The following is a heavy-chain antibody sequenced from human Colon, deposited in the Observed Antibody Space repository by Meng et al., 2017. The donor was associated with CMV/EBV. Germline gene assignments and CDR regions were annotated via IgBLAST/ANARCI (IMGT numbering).Heavy chain of an antibody. Sequence: QIPLKDSVPNLVKPTQTLTLTCTFSGFSLSTIGMGVGWIRQPPGKALEWLGVIYWDDDKRYSPSLKSRLTITKDTSKNQVVLTMTNLDPLDTATYYCAHRPYGSGSYFFDYWGQGTLVTVSS. D-gene: IGHD3-10*01. CDR1: GFSLSTIGMG. CDR3: AHRPYGSGSYFFDY. V-gene: IGHV2-5*02. CDR2: IYWDDDK. J-gene: IGHJ4*02.